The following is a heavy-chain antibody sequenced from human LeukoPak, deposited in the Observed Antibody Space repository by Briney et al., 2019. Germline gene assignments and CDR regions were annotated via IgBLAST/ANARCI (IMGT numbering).Heavy chain of an antibody. V-gene: IGHV4-30-4*08. CDR3: ARAATVTTGDEH. Sequence: SQTLSLTCTVFGGSISSGDYYWSWIRQPPGKGLEWIGYIYYSGSTYYNPSLKSRVTISVDTSKNQFSLKLSSVTAADTAVYYCARAATVTTGDEHWGQGTLVTVSS. CDR1: GGSISSGDYY. J-gene: IGHJ1*01. D-gene: IGHD4-17*01. CDR2: IYYSGST.